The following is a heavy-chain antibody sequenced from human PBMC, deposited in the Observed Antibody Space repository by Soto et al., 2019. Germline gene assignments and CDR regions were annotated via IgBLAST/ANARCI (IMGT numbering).Heavy chain of an antibody. V-gene: IGHV3-21*01. CDR3: ARDYIVVVPAAMPPAFDI. Sequence: GGSLRLSCAASGFTFSSYSMNWVRQAPGKGLEWVSSISSSSSYMYYADSVKGRFTISRDNAKNSLYLQMNSLRAEDTAVYYCARDYIVVVPAAMPPAFDIWGQGTMVTVSS. CDR1: GFTFSSYS. D-gene: IGHD2-2*01. J-gene: IGHJ3*02. CDR2: ISSSSSYM.